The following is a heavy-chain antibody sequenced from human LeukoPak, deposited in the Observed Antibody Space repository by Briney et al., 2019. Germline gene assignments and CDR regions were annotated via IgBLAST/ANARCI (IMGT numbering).Heavy chain of an antibody. V-gene: IGHV4-59*01. CDR2: IYFSGST. J-gene: IGHJ3*02. D-gene: IGHD2-21*01. CDR3: ARVIALWSDAFDI. Sequence: SETLSLTCTVSGGSISSYYWSWIRQPPGPGLERIGYIYFSGSTNYNPSLKSRVTISVDTSKNQFSLKLSSVAAADTAVYYCARVIALWSDAFDIWGQGTMVTVSS. CDR1: GGSISSYY.